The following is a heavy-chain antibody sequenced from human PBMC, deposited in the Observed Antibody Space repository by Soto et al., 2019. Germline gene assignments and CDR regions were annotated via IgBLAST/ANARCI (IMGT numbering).Heavy chain of an antibody. CDR3: AKGSGYDYWGAFDI. V-gene: IGHV3-9*01. J-gene: IGHJ3*02. D-gene: IGHD5-12*01. Sequence: GGSLRLSCAASGFTFDDYAMHWVRQAPGKGLEWVSGISWNSGSIGYADSVKGRFTISRDNAKNSLYLQMNSLRAGDTALYYCAKGSGYDYWGAFDIWGQGTMVTVSS. CDR1: GFTFDDYA. CDR2: ISWNSGSI.